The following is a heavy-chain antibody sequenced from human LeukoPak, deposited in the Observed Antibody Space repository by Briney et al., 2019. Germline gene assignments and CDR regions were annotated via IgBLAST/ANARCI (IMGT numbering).Heavy chain of an antibody. Sequence: PGRSLRLSCVASGFIFSDHPXXXVRQSXDKXXXXVALTGXXGTXKYXADSXXGXFSXSRENSKNTLFLEMNTLRADDTAVYFCARQMTSTRLFDSWGQGTLVTVSS. D-gene: IGHD5/OR15-5a*01. CDR1: GFIFSDHP. CDR2: TGXXGTXK. CDR3: ARQMTSTRLFDS. J-gene: IGHJ4*02. V-gene: IGHV3-30*01.